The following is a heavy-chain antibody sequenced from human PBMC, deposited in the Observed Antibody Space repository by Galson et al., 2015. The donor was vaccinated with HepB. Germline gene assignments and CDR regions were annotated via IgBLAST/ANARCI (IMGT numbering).Heavy chain of an antibody. J-gene: IGHJ4*02. D-gene: IGHD5-12*01. CDR3: ARDGTRLLYSGYDY. V-gene: IGHV1-69*13. CDR1: GGTFSSYA. Sequence: SVKVSCKASGGTFSSYAISWVRQAPGQGLEWMGGIIPIFGTANYAQKFQGRVTITADESTSTAYMELSSLRSEDTAVYYCARDGTRLLYSGYDYWGQGTLVTVSS. CDR2: IIPIFGTA.